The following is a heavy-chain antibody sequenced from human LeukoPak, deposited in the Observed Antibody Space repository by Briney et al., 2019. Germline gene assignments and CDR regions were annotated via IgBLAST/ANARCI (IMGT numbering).Heavy chain of an antibody. Sequence: SETLSLTCTVSGGSISSYYWSWIRQPPGKGLEWIGYIYYSGSTNYNPSLKSRVTISVDTSKNQFSLKLSSVTAADTAVYYCARNLDCSSTSCHTVDYYYGMDVWGKGTTVTVPP. CDR2: IYYSGST. D-gene: IGHD2-2*01. J-gene: IGHJ6*04. CDR1: GGSISSYY. V-gene: IGHV4-59*01. CDR3: ARNLDCSSTSCHTVDYYYGMDV.